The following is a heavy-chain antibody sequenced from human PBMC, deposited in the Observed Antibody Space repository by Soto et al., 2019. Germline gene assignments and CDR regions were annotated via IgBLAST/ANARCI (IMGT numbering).Heavy chain of an antibody. V-gene: IGHV1-69*13. J-gene: IGHJ6*02. Sequence: SVKVSCKASGGTFSGYAISWVRQAPGQGLEWMGGIIPIFGTANYAQKFQGRVTITADESTSTAYMELSSLRSEDTAVYYCARSEYGGNSGYYYGMDVWGQGTTVTVSS. CDR3: ARSEYGGNSGYYYGMDV. D-gene: IGHD4-17*01. CDR2: IIPIFGTA. CDR1: GGTFSGYA.